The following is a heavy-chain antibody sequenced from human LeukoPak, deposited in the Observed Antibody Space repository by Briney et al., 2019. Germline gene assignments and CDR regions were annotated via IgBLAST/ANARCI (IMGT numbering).Heavy chain of an antibody. CDR2: ISGSGGST. V-gene: IGHV3-23*01. CDR3: AKGISSGSYFSSSDF. D-gene: IGHD1-26*01. Sequence: GGSLRLSCAASGFTFNSYAMNWVRQVPGKGLEWVSAISGSGGSTFYADSVKGRFTISRDNSQNTLYLQMNSLRADDTAVYYCAKGISSGSYFSSSDFWGQGTLVTVSS. J-gene: IGHJ4*02. CDR1: GFTFNSYA.